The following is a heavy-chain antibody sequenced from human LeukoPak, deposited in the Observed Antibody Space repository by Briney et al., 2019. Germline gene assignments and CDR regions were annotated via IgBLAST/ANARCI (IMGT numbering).Heavy chain of an antibody. Sequence: AGGSLRLSCAASGFTFSSYEMNWVRQAPGKGLEWVAVISYDGSNKYYADSVKGRFTISRDNSKNTLYLQMNSLRAEDTAVYYCARDHSITIFGVVIITDAFDIWGQGTMVTVSS. CDR1: GFTFSSYE. V-gene: IGHV3-30*04. CDR2: ISYDGSNK. CDR3: ARDHSITIFGVVIITDAFDI. J-gene: IGHJ3*02. D-gene: IGHD3-3*01.